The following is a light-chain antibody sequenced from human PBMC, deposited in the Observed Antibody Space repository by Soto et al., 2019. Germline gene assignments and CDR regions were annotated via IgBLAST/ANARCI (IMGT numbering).Light chain of an antibody. CDR1: QAIDNH. CDR2: AAS. J-gene: IGKJ4*01. V-gene: IGKV1-27*01. CDR3: QQYNNWPVT. Sequence: DIQMTQSPSSLSASVGDRVTITCRASQAIDNHLAWYQQKPGKAPKLLIYAASTLQSGVPSRFTGSGSGTDFTLTISSLQSEDSAVYYCQQYNNWPVTFGGGTKLDIK.